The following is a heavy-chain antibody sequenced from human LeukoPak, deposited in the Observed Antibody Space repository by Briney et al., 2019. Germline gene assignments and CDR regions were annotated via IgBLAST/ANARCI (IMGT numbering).Heavy chain of an antibody. Sequence: SETLSLTCTVSGGSISSGGYYWSWIRQHPGEGLEWIGYIYYSGSTYYNPSLKSRVTISVDTSKNQFSLKLSSVTAADTAVYYCARMGRNGDAHYGMDVWGQGTTVTVSS. D-gene: IGHD4-17*01. CDR2: IYYSGST. CDR1: GGSISSGGYY. V-gene: IGHV4-31*03. J-gene: IGHJ6*02. CDR3: ARMGRNGDAHYGMDV.